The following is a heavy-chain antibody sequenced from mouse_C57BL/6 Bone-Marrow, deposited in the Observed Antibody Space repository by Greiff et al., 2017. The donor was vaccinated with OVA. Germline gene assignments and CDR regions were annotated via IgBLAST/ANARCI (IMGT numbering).Heavy chain of an antibody. CDR1: GFTFTDYY. CDR2: IRNKANGYTT. Sequence: EVKVIESGGGLVQPGGSLSLSCAASGFTFTDYYMSWVRQPPGKALEWLGFIRNKANGYTTEYSASVKGRFTISRDNSQSILYLQMNALRAEDSATYYCARYNYGVDYWGQGTTLTVSS. CDR3: ARYNYGVDY. D-gene: IGHD1-1*01. J-gene: IGHJ2*01. V-gene: IGHV7-3*01.